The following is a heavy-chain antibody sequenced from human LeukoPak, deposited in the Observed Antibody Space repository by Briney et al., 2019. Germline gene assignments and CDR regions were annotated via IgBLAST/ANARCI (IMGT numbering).Heavy chain of an antibody. CDR3: AKDIRGAAYYDFWSGYYCCYGMDV. CDR1: GFTFDDYA. D-gene: IGHD3-3*01. V-gene: IGHV3-9*01. J-gene: IGHJ6*02. Sequence: GGSLRLSCAASGFTFDDYAMHWVRQAPGKGLEWVPGISWNSGSIGYADSVKGRFTISRDNAKNSLYLQMNSLRAEDTALYYCAKDIRGAAYYDFWSGYYCCYGMDVWGQGTTVTVSS. CDR2: ISWNSGSI.